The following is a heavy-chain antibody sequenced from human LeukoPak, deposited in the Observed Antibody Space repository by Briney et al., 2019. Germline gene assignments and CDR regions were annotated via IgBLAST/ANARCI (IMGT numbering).Heavy chain of an antibody. CDR3: ARGVLRFLEWLLY. CDR1: GGTFSSYA. J-gene: IGHJ4*02. Sequence: SVKVSCKASGGTFSSYAISWVRQAPGQGLEWMGGIIPTFGTANYAQKFQGRVTITADESTSTAYMELSSLRSEDTAVYYCARGVLRFLEWLLYWGQGTLVTVSS. CDR2: IIPTFGTA. V-gene: IGHV1-69*13. D-gene: IGHD3-3*01.